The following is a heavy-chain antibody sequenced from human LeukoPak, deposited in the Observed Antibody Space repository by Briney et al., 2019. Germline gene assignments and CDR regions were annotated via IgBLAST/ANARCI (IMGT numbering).Heavy chain of an antibody. V-gene: IGHV1-2*02. CDR1: GYTFTGYY. CDR3: ARDRERQQLGADAFDI. D-gene: IGHD6-13*01. Sequence: ASVKVSCKASGYTFTGYYMHWVRQAPGQGLEWMGWINPNSGGTNYAQKLQGRVTMTTDTSTSTAYMELRSLRSDDTAVYYCARDRERQQLGADAFDIWGQGTMVTVSS. CDR2: INPNSGGT. J-gene: IGHJ3*02.